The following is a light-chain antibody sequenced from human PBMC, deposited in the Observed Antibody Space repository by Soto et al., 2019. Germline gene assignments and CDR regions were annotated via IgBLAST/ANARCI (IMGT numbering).Light chain of an antibody. CDR2: AAS. J-gene: IGKJ2*01. V-gene: IGKV1-27*01. Sequence: DIQMTHAPSSLSASVGDRVTITCRASQGISKYLAWYQQKPWKDPKLLIYAASTLQSGVPSRFSGSGSGTDFTLTISSLQPEDVATYYCQKYNSAPHTFGQGTKLEIK. CDR1: QGISKY. CDR3: QKYNSAPHT.